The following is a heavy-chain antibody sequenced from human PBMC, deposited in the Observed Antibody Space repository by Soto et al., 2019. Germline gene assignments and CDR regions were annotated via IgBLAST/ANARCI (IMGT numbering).Heavy chain of an antibody. J-gene: IGHJ4*02. CDR1: GYTFTGYY. CDR3: ARPRPMIKFGGVIAAFDY. V-gene: IGHV1-2*02. Sequence: QLQLVQSGAEVKKPGASVKVSCKASGYTFTGYYMHWVRQAPGHGLAWMGWINPNSGGTNYAQKFQGRVTMTRDTSISTAYMELSRLRSDDTAVYYCARPRPMIKFGGVIAAFDYWGQGTLVTVSS. CDR2: INPNSGGT. D-gene: IGHD3-16*02.